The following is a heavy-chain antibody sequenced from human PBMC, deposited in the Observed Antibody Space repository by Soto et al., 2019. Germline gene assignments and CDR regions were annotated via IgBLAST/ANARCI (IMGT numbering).Heavy chain of an antibody. CDR1: GDSFTGYY. Sequence: QVQLVQSGAEVKKPGASVTVSCRASGDSFTGYYVPWVRQAPGQGLEWMGWINPNSGVTTYAQKFQGWVTMTRDTSMRTVYMELSRLRSDDTAVYYCARESGGATATLDYYYFYMDVWGTGTTVTVSS. V-gene: IGHV1-2*04. CDR3: ARESGGATATLDYYYFYMDV. D-gene: IGHD1-26*01. J-gene: IGHJ6*03. CDR2: INPNSGVT.